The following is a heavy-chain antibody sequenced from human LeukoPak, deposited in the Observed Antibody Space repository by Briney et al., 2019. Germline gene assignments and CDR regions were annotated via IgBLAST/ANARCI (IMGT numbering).Heavy chain of an antibody. Sequence: ASVKVSCKASGYTFTGYYMHWVRQAPGQGLEWMGWINPNSGGTNYAQKFQGWVTMTRDTSISTAYMELSRLRSDDTAVYYCARDGATAMAYSDYWGQGTLVTVSS. CDR1: GYTFTGYY. V-gene: IGHV1-2*04. J-gene: IGHJ4*02. CDR2: INPNSGGT. CDR3: ARDGATAMAYSDY. D-gene: IGHD5-18*01.